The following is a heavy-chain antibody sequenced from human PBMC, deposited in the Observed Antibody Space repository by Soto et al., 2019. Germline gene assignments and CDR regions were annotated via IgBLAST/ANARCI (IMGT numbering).Heavy chain of an antibody. CDR2: ISGSGGST. CDR1: GFTFSSYA. J-gene: IGHJ4*02. CDR3: AKGDRPDGSITSCHYYFDY. V-gene: IGHV3-23*01. Sequence: GGSLRLSCAASGFTFSSYAMSWVRQAPGKGLEWVSAISGSGGSTYYADSVKGRFTISRDNSKNTLYLQMNSLRAEDTAVYYCAKGDRPDGSITSCHYYFDYWGQGTLVTVSS. D-gene: IGHD2-2*01.